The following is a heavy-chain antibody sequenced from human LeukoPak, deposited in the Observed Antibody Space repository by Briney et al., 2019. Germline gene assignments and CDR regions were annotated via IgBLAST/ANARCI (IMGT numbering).Heavy chain of an antibody. CDR2: IYYSGST. J-gene: IGHJ3*02. Sequence: SETLSLTCTVSGGSISSYYWSWIRQPPGKGLEWIGYIYYSGSTNYNPSLKSRVTISVDTSKNQFSLKLSSVTAADTAVYYCARHQGRYSFLAFDIWGQGTMVTVSS. CDR3: ARHQGRYSFLAFDI. D-gene: IGHD5-18*01. V-gene: IGHV4-59*08. CDR1: GGSISSYY.